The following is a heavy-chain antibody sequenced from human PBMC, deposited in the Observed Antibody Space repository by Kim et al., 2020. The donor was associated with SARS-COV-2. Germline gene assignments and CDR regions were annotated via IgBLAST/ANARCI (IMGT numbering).Heavy chain of an antibody. CDR2: IFYSGSP. J-gene: IGHJ6*02. CDR1: GGSISSGSYY. Sequence: SETLSLTCTVSGGSISSGSYYWSWIRQYPGKGLEWIGYIFYSGSPYYNPSLESRLTISVGTSKRQLSLTLTSVTATDTAVYYCARVKGYHFAMDVWGQGTTVTVSS. CDR3: ARVKGYHFAMDV. V-gene: IGHV4-31*03.